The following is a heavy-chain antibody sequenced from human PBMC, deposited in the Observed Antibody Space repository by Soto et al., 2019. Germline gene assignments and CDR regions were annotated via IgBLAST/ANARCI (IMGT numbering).Heavy chain of an antibody. J-gene: IGHJ6*02. V-gene: IGHV1-69*13. CDR3: ARGEYCTNGVCSSVSYYYGMDV. Sequence: GASVKVSCKASGGTFSSYAISWVRQAPGQGLEWMGGIIPIFGTANYAQKFQGRVTITADESTSTAYMELSSLRSEDTAVYYCARGEYCTNGVCSSVSYYYGMDVWGQGTTVTVS. CDR1: GGTFSSYA. CDR2: IIPIFGTA. D-gene: IGHD2-8*01.